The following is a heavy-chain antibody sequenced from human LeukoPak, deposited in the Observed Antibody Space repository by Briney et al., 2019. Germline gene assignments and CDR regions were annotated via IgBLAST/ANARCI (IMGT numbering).Heavy chain of an antibody. J-gene: IGHJ4*02. CDR2: ISHDGQNK. V-gene: IGHV3-30*02. D-gene: IGHD2-2*01. Sequence: GGSLRLSCAAPGFIINKYGIHWVRQAPGKGLEWVALISHDGQNKFYADSVKGRFTISRDNSKNTLYLQMNSLRAEDTAVYYCAKDIPSWPFDYWGQGTLVTVSS. CDR3: AKDIPSWPFDY. CDR1: GFIINKYG.